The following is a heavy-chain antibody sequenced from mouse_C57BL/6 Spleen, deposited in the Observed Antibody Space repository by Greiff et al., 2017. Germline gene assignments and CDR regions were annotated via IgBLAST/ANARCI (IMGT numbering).Heavy chain of an antibody. CDR3: TKIVTTVVAHDRAMDY. V-gene: IGHV14-4*01. CDR1: GFNIKDDY. J-gene: IGHJ4*01. D-gene: IGHD1-1*01. Sequence: VQLQQSGAELVRPGASVKLSCTASGFNIKDDYMHWVKQRPEQGLEWIGWIDPENGDTEYASKFQGKATITADTSSHTAYLQLSSLTSEDTAVYYCTKIVTTVVAHDRAMDYWGQGTSVTVSS. CDR2: IDPENGDT.